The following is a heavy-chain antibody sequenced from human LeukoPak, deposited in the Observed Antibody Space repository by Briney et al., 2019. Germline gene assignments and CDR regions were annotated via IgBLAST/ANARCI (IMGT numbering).Heavy chain of an antibody. V-gene: IGHV3-23*01. CDR2: ISGSGGST. CDR3: AKEYNDYYDSSGLKRIAEYTGAFDI. Sequence: GGSLRLSCAASGFTFSSYAMSWVRQAPGKGLEWVSAISGSGGSTYYADSVKGRFTISRDNSKNTLYLQMNSLRAEDTAVYYCAKEYNDYYDSSGLKRIAEYTGAFDIWGQGTMVTVSS. J-gene: IGHJ3*02. CDR1: GFTFSSYA. D-gene: IGHD3-22*01.